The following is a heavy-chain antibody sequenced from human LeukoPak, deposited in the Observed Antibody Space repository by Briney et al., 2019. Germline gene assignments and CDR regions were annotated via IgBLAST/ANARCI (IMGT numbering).Heavy chain of an antibody. CDR2: MNPNSGNT. J-gene: IGHJ5*02. Sequence: ASVKVSCKASGYTFTSYYMHWVRQATGQGLEWMGWMNPNSGNTGYAQKFQGRVTMTRNTSISTAYMELSSLRSEDTAVYYCARGSYPPEGWFDPWGQGTLVTVSS. CDR1: GYTFTSYY. CDR3: ARGSYPPEGWFDP. V-gene: IGHV1-8*02.